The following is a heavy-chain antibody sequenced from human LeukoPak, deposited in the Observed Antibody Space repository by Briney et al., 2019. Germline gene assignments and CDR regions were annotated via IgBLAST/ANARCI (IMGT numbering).Heavy chain of an antibody. J-gene: IGHJ4*02. CDR2: ISGSGGST. CDR3: AKDRGFTMIVVVIGGAFDY. CDR1: GFTFSSYA. Sequence: PAGSLRLSCAASGFTFSSYAMSWVRQAPGKGLEWVSAISGSGGSTYYADSVKGSFTISRDNSKNTLYLQMNSLSAEDTAVYYCAKDRGFTMIVVVIGGAFDYWGQGTLVTVSS. V-gene: IGHV3-23*01. D-gene: IGHD3-22*01.